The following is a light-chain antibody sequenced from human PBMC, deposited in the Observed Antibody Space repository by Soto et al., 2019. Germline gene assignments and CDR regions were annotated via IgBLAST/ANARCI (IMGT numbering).Light chain of an antibody. J-gene: IGLJ2*01. CDR2: DVN. Sequence: QSVLTQPRSVSGSPGQSVTISCTGTSSDVGTYNSVSWYQQHPGKAPKLMIYDVNKRPSGVPDRFSGSMSGNTASLTISGLQDDDEADYHCSSYAGNYTLDFGGGTKLTVL. V-gene: IGLV2-11*01. CDR1: SSDVGTYNS. CDR3: SSYAGNYTLD.